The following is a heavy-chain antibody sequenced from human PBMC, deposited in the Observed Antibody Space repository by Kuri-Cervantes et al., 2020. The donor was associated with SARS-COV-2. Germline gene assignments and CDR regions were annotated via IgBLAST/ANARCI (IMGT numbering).Heavy chain of an antibody. J-gene: IGHJ1*01. CDR1: GGSIRSGAYY. Sequence: LRLSCSVSGGSIRSGAYYCHWIRHRPGKGLEWIGNIYYNGVTYYNPSLKSRVTISVDTSKNQFSLKLSSMTAADTAVYYCATDKPSYGGNGYLQLWGQGTLVTVSS. D-gene: IGHD4-23*01. V-gene: IGHV4-31*03. CDR2: IYYNGVT. CDR3: ATDKPSYGGNGYLQL.